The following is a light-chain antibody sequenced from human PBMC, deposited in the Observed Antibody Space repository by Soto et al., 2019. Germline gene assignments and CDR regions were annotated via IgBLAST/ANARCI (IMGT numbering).Light chain of an antibody. Sequence: QSVLTQPPSASGTPGQRVTISCSGSSSNIGSNYVYWYQQLPGTAPKLLIYRNNQRPSGVPDRFSGSKSGTSASLAISGLRSEDEADYYCAAWDDSLSGRGVFGTGTKAPVL. CDR3: AAWDDSLSGRGV. V-gene: IGLV1-47*01. CDR1: SSNIGSNY. J-gene: IGLJ1*01. CDR2: RNN.